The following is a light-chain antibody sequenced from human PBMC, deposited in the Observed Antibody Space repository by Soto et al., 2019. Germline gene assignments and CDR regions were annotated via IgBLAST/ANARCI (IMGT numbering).Light chain of an antibody. CDR2: AAS. J-gene: IGKJ3*01. Sequence: DIQLTQSPSFLSASVGDRVTITCRASQGISSYLAWYQQKPGKAPSLLIYAASTLQYGVPSRFSGSGSGTDFTLTINNLQPEDFATYYCQRTYNAPFTFGPGTKVSIK. CDR3: QRTYNAPFT. CDR1: QGISSY. V-gene: IGKV1-39*01.